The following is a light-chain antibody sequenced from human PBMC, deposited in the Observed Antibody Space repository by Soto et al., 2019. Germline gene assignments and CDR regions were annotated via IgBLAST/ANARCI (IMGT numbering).Light chain of an antibody. V-gene: IGKV3-15*01. CDR3: LQYDGWPLT. CDR2: DAS. CDR1: QSVSGH. Sequence: EIVLTQSPATLSVSPGERATLSCRASQSVSGHLDWYQQKPGQAPRLLIYDASTRATGIPARFSGSGSGAEFTLTISSLQSEDFVVYYCLQYDGWPLTFGQGTRLEIK. J-gene: IGKJ5*01.